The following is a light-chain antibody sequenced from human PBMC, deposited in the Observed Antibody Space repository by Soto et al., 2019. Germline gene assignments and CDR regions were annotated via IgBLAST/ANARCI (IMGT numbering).Light chain of an antibody. J-gene: IGKJ5*01. CDR1: QLFSSN. Sequence: EIVMMQSLATMSVSPGESVTSSRMASQLFSSNLAWYQHKPGQANRLLIYCEYTRATGIKDRFSGSGSGTEFTLTIRSLQSEDFAVYYCKPYNNWPIPLGTGTRLEIK. V-gene: IGKV3-15*01. CDR2: CEY. CDR3: KPYNNWPIP.